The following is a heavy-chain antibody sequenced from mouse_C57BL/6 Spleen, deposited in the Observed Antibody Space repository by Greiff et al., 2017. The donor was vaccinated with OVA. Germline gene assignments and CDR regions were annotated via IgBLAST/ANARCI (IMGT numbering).Heavy chain of an antibody. Sequence: LVKPGASVKIPCKASGYTFTDYNMDWVKQSHGKSLEWLGDINPNNGGTIYNQKFKGKATLTVDKSSSTAYMELRSLTSEDTAVYYCARGYYGRSFWFADWGQGTLVTVSA. J-gene: IGHJ3*01. D-gene: IGHD1-1*01. V-gene: IGHV1-18*01. CDR2: INPNNGGT. CDR3: ARGYYGRSFWFAD. CDR1: GYTFTDYN.